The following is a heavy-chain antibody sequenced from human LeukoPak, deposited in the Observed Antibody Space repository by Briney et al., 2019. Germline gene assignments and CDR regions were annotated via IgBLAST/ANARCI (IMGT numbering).Heavy chain of an antibody. CDR3: AKDKGYSSWYWYFDL. CDR2: FDPEDGET. J-gene: IGHJ2*01. Sequence: ASVKVSCKVSGYTLTELSMHWVRQAPGKGLEWMGGFDPEDGETIYAQKFQGRVTMTEDTSTDTAYMELSSLRAEDTALYYCAKDKGYSSWYWYFDLWGRGTLVTVSS. CDR1: GYTLTELS. V-gene: IGHV1-24*01. D-gene: IGHD6-13*01.